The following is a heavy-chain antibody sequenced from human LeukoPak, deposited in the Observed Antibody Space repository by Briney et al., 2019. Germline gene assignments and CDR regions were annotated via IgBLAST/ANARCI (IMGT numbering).Heavy chain of an antibody. D-gene: IGHD1-7*01. CDR1: GFTFSDYY. Sequence: GGSLRLSCAASGFTFSDYYMSWIRKAPGKGLEWVSYISSSGSTIYYADSVKGRFTISRDNSKNTLFLRMNSLRAEDTAVYYCAKRRGLELLYYYYMDVWGKGTTVTVSS. J-gene: IGHJ6*03. V-gene: IGHV3-11*01. CDR2: ISSSGSTI. CDR3: AKRRGLELLYYYYMDV.